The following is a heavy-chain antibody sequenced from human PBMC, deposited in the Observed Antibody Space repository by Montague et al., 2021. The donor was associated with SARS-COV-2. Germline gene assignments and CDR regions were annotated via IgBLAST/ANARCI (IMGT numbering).Heavy chain of an antibody. CDR1: GFTFSSSA. CDR2: IYSGGSST. D-gene: IGHD3-9*01. Sequence: SLRLSFSASGFTFSSSAMIWVRQAPGKGLEWVSVIYSGGSSTYYADSVKGRFTISRDNSKNTLYLEMNSLRAEDTAVYYCAEVTYYDILTGSIPFRYYFDYWGQGTLVTVSS. J-gene: IGHJ4*02. V-gene: IGHV3-23*03. CDR3: AEVTYYDILTGSIPFRYYFDY.